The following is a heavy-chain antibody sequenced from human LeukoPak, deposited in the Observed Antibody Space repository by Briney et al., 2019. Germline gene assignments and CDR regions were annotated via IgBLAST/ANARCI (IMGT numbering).Heavy chain of an antibody. V-gene: IGHV1-46*01. Sequence: GASVKVSCKASGYTFTSYYMHWVRQAPGQGLEWMGIINPSGGSTSYAQKFQGRVTMTRDTSTSTVYMELSSLRSEDTAVYYCARDKGTVTTYKLIDYRGQGTLVTVSS. CDR3: ARDKGTVTTYKLIDY. D-gene: IGHD4-4*01. J-gene: IGHJ4*02. CDR1: GYTFTSYY. CDR2: INPSGGST.